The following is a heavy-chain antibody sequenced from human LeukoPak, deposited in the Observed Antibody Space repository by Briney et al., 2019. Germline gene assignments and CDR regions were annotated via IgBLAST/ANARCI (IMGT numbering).Heavy chain of an antibody. V-gene: IGHV1-2*02. Sequence: GASVKVSCKASGYTFTGYYMHWVRQAPGQGLEWMGWINPNSGGTNYAQKFQGRVTMTRDTSISTAYMELSRLRSDDTAVYYCARDIAAAGTYYFDYWGQGTLVTVSP. CDR1: GYTFTGYY. D-gene: IGHD6-13*01. J-gene: IGHJ4*02. CDR2: INPNSGGT. CDR3: ARDIAAAGTYYFDY.